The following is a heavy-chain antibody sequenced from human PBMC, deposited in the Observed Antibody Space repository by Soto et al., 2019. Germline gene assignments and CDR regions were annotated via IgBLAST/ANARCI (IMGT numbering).Heavy chain of an antibody. V-gene: IGHV1-3*05. Sequence: QVQLVQSGAEEKKPGASVKVSCKASGDTFTNYAMHWVRKPPGQRREWMGWTNAGNGNTKYSQKFQGRVTITRDTSASAAYMELSSLRFEDTAMYYCARGYFFWGGMDVFGEGTTVTVSS. J-gene: IGHJ6*03. D-gene: IGHD3-10*02. CDR2: TNAGNGNT. CDR1: GDTFTNYA. CDR3: ARGYFFWGGMDV.